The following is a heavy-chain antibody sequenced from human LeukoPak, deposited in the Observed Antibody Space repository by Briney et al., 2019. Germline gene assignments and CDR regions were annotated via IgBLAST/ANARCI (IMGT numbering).Heavy chain of an antibody. V-gene: IGHV3-23*01. D-gene: IGHD2-2*02. Sequence: PGGSLRLSFAASGFTFSSYAMSWVRQAPGKGLEWVSAISGSGGSTYYADSVKGRFTISRDNSKNTLYLQMNSLRAEDTAVYYCANRIVVVPAAIGSYWGQGTLVTVSS. CDR2: ISGSGGST. J-gene: IGHJ4*02. CDR3: ANRIVVVPAAIGSY. CDR1: GFTFSSYA.